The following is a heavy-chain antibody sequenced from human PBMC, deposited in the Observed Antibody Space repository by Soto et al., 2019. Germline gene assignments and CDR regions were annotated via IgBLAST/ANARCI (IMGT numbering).Heavy chain of an antibody. J-gene: IGHJ4*01. V-gene: IGHV3-15*07. D-gene: IGHD3-22*01. CDR2: IKSKTNGGTT. Sequence: SGGSLRLSCVASGFTFSKAWINWVRQAPGKGLEWVGRIKSKTNGGTTDFAAHVRDRFAISRDDSKNIVYLQMNSLRIEDTAVYYCTTDSYSTMITARFDYWGHGTLVTVSS. CDR3: TTDSYSTMITARFDY. CDR1: GFTFSKAW.